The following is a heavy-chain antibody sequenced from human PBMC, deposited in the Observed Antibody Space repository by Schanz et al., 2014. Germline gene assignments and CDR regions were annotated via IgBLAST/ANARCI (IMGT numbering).Heavy chain of an antibody. CDR2: ISYDGSNK. V-gene: IGHV3-30-3*01. Sequence: QVQLVESGGGVVQFGRSLRLSCVASGFTFSSYAMHWVRQAPGKGLEWVAVISYDGSNKYYADSVKGRFTISRDNAKNTLYLQMNSLRAEDTAVYYCARDSRPNYDFLTAYYSIDYWGQGTLVTVSS. J-gene: IGHJ4*02. CDR3: ARDSRPNYDFLTAYYSIDY. CDR1: GFTFSSYA. D-gene: IGHD3-9*01.